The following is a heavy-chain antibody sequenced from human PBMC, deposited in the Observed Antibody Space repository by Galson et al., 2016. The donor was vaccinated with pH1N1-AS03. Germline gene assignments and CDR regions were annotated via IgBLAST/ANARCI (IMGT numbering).Heavy chain of an antibody. D-gene: IGHD4-17*01. CDR1: GGSISTYY. V-gene: IGHV4-4*07. CDR2: IYATDNT. CDR3: ARSRGDYGDHAEYLQR. J-gene: IGHJ1*01. Sequence: LSLTCPVSGGSISTYYWTWIRPPAGKGLEWIGHIYATDNTRYSPSLRSRITLSLDTSKNQISLKLRSVTAADTAVYYCARSRGDYGDHAEYLQRWGQGTLVTVSS.